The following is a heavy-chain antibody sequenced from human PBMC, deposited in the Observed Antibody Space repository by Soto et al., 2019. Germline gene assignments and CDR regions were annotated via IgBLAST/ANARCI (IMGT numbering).Heavy chain of an antibody. Sequence: QVQLVQYEGEVKKPGASVNVSCKASGYTFINYHITWVRQAPGQGLEWMAWINTYNGMTDYAQRFQGRVTMTRDTSTSSAYMELRNLGSDDTAVYFCAKSPRGEMATDWGQGTLVTVSS. CDR2: INTYNGMT. CDR1: GYTFINYH. V-gene: IGHV1-18*01. D-gene: IGHD5-12*01. CDR3: AKSPRGEMATD. J-gene: IGHJ4*02.